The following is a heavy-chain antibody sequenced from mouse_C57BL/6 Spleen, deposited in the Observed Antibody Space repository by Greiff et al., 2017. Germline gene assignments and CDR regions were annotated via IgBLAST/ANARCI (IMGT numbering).Heavy chain of an antibody. V-gene: IGHV2-5*01. CDR2: IWRGGST. D-gene: IGHD1-1*01. J-gene: IGHJ4*01. CDR3: AGIITTVGYYAMDY. CDR1: GFSLTSYG. Sequence: QVQLKESGPGLVQPSQSLSITCTVSGFSLTSYGVHWVRQSPGKGLEWLGVIWRGGSTDYNAAFMSRLSITKDNSKSQVFFKMNSLQADDTAIYYCAGIITTVGYYAMDYWGQGTSVTVSS.